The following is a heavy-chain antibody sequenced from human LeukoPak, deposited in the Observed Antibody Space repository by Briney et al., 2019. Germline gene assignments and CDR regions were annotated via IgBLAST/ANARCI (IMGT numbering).Heavy chain of an antibody. D-gene: IGHD4-11*01. J-gene: IGHJ5*02. CDR1: GFTFSSYA. CDR2: ISGSGGST. CDR3: ATTKRSNYVDWFDP. V-gene: IGHV3-23*01. Sequence: GGSLRLSCAASGFTFSSYAMGWVRQAPGKGLEWVSSISGSGGSTYYADSVKGRFTISRDNSKNTLYLQMNSLRAEDTAVYYCATTKRSNYVDWFDPWGQGTLVTVSS.